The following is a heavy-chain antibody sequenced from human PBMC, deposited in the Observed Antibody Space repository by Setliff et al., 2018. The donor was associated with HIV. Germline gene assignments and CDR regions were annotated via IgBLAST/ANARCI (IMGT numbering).Heavy chain of an antibody. D-gene: IGHD1-26*01. V-gene: IGHV1-2*02. CDR3: ARGIDGSYRKFFDN. CDR1: GYTFNDSF. J-gene: IGHJ4*02. CDR2: ITPDSGGT. Sequence: ASVKVSCKASGYTFNDSFIHWVRQAPGQGLEWMGWITPDSGGTNYAQKFQGRVTMTRDTSISTAYMELSSLRSDDTAMYYCARGIDGSYRKFFDNWGQGTLVTVSS.